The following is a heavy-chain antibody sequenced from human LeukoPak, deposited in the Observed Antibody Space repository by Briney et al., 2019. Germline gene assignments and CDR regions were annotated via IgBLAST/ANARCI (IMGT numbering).Heavy chain of an antibody. J-gene: IGHJ4*02. V-gene: IGHV4-59*01. Sequence: NPSETLSLTCTVSGGSISSYYWSWIRQPPGKGLEWIGYIYYSGSTNYNPSLKSRVTISVDTSKNQFSLKLSSVTAADTAVYYCARGPDVLDYWGQGTLVTVSS. CDR2: IYYSGST. CDR1: GGSISSYY. D-gene: IGHD2-8*01. CDR3: ARGPDVLDY.